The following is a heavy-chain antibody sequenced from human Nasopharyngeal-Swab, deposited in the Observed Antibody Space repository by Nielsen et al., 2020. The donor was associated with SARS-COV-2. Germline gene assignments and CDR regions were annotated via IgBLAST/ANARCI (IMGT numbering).Heavy chain of an antibody. CDR2: IKSKTGGGST. Sequence: WIRQPPGKGLEWVGRIKSKTGGGSTDYAAPVKGRFTISRDDSKNTLYLQMNSLKTEDTYVYYCTTDLRTADLTKNRLLLWFRKLRRTNWFDPWGQGTLVTVSS. D-gene: IGHD3-10*01. V-gene: IGHV3-15*01. CDR3: TTDLRTADLTKNRLLLWFRKLRRTNWFDP. J-gene: IGHJ5*02.